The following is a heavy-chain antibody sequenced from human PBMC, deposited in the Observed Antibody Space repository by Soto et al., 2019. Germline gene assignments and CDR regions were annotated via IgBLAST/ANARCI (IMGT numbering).Heavy chain of an antibody. J-gene: IGHJ6*02. CDR2: IYPGDSDT. CDR3: ARHRGPARYFYYYGLDV. CDR1: GYSFTTYW. Sequence: GESLKISCKGSGYSFTTYWTGWVRQMPGKGLEWMGIIYPGDSDTRYSPSFQGQVTISADKSISTAYLQWSSLKASDTAMYYCARHRGPARYFYYYGLDVWGQGTTVTVSS. V-gene: IGHV5-51*01. D-gene: IGHD6-6*01.